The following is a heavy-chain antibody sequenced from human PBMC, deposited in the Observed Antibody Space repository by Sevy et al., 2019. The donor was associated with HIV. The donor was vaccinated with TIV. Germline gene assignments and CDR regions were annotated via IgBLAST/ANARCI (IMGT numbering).Heavy chain of an antibody. J-gene: IGHJ2*01. V-gene: IGHV3-7*01. CDR3: ARDYLDL. CDR2: IKEDGSDK. CDR1: GFTFSSYW. Sequence: GGCLRLSCAASGFTFSSYWMNCVRQAPGKGLEWVANIKEDGSDKNFVDSVKGRFSIARDNAKNSIYLQMNSLRVEDTAVYYSARDYLDLWGRGTLVTVSS.